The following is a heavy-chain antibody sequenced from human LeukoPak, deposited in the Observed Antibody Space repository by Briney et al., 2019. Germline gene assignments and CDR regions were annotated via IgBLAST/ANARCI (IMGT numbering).Heavy chain of an antibody. CDR2: ISSSSSYI. J-gene: IGHJ5*02. CDR3: ATEGSSSSWHGDWFDP. Sequence: PGGSLRLSCAASGFTFSSYSMNWVRQAPGKGLEWVSSISSSSSYIYYADSVKGRFTISRDNAKNSLYLQMNSLRAEDTAVYYCATEGSSSSWHGDWFDPWGQGTLVTVSS. V-gene: IGHV3-21*01. D-gene: IGHD6-13*01. CDR1: GFTFSSYS.